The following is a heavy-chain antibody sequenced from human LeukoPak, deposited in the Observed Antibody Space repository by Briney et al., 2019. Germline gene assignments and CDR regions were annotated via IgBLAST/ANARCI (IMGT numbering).Heavy chain of an antibody. V-gene: IGHV3-30*18. CDR1: GFTFSTFA. D-gene: IGHD1-7*01. J-gene: IGHJ4*02. Sequence: GGSLRLSCTASGFTFSTFAMHWVRQAPGKGLEWVAVISYDGSNKYYADSVKGRFTISRDNSKNTLYLQMNSLRAEDTAVYYCAKLPGITGTTVWGQGTLVTVSS. CDR3: AKLPGITGTTV. CDR2: ISYDGSNK.